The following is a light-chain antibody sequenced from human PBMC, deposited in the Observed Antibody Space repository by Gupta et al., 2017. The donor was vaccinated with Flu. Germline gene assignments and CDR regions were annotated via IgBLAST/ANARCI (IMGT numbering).Light chain of an antibody. CDR2: DVS. Sequence: SAMLSSSKGETVPRSCRDSRNLDRWLVWYQQKPGQAPRLLIYDVSIRAIGITGRFSGSGSGTDFTLTSSSLETEDCAVYYCQQRDDRIRFGQGTQMETK. V-gene: IGKV3-11*01. CDR1: RNLDRW. CDR3: QQRDDRIR. J-gene: IGKJ5*01.